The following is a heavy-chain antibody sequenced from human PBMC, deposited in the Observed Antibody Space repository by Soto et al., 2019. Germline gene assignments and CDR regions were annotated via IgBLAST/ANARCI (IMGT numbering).Heavy chain of an antibody. CDR2: IIPIFGTA. D-gene: IGHD1-1*01. Sequence: QVQLVQSGAEVKKPGSSVKVSCKASGGTFSSYAISWVRQAPGQGLEWMGGIIPIFGTANYAQKSQGRVTITADESTSTAYMELSSLRSEDTAVYYCAREWTEHIGVQPWFDPWGQGTLVTVSS. V-gene: IGHV1-69*01. CDR1: GGTFSSYA. J-gene: IGHJ5*02. CDR3: AREWTEHIGVQPWFDP.